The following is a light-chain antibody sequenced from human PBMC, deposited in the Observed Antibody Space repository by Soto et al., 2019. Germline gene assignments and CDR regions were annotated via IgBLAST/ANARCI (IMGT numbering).Light chain of an antibody. CDR1: SSYIGAGYD. CDR2: GNN. J-gene: IGLJ3*02. Sequence: QSVLTQPPSVSGAPGQRVTISCTGSSSYIGAGYDVHWYQQLPGTAPKVLIYGNNNRPSGVPDRFSGSKSGTSASLAITGLQAEDGADYYCQSYDSSLSGWVFGGGTKVTVL. V-gene: IGLV1-40*01. CDR3: QSYDSSLSGWV.